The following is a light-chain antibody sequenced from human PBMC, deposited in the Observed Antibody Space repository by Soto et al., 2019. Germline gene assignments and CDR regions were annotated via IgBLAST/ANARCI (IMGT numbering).Light chain of an antibody. CDR2: WEY. J-gene: IGKJ1*01. CDR1: QSVLYNSNNKNY. V-gene: IGKV4-1*01. Sequence: DIVMTQSPDSLAVSLGERATINCKSSQSVLYNSNNKNYLAWYQQKPGKATKXVXYWEYTREYGVPDRFSGSGSGTDFTLTISSLQPEDVATYYCQQSYSTPRTVGQGPKGDSK. CDR3: QQSYSTPRT.